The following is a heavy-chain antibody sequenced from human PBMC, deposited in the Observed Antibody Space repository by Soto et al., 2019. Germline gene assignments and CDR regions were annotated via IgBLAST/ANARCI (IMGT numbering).Heavy chain of an antibody. CDR3: ARGIRTQHTNFDY. V-gene: IGHV4-59*01. CDR2: IYYSGST. Sequence: QVQLQESGPGLVKPSETLSLTCTVSGGSISSYYWSWIRQPPGKGLEWIGYIYYSGSTNYNPSLKSRVTISVDTSKNQFSLKLSSVTAADTAVYYCARGIRTQHTNFDYWGKGTLVTVSS. J-gene: IGHJ4*02. D-gene: IGHD2-2*01. CDR1: GGSISSYY.